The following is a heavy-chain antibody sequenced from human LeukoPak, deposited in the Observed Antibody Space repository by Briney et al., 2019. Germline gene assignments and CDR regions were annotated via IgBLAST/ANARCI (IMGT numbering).Heavy chain of an antibody. CDR2: IYSGGST. D-gene: IGHD3-22*01. V-gene: IGHV3-53*01. CDR3: ARGGDYYDSSVGQH. J-gene: IGHJ1*01. Sequence: GGSLRLSCAASGFTVSSNNRTGFRQPPGKGLDGVSVIYSGGSTYYADSVKGRFTISRDNSKNTLYLQMNSLRAEDTAVYYCARGGDYYDSSVGQHWGQGTLVTVSS. CDR1: GFTVSSNN.